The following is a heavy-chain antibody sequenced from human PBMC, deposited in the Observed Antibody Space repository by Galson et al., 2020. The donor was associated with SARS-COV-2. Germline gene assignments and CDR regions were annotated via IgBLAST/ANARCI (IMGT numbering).Heavy chain of an antibody. J-gene: IGHJ3*02. Sequence: SETLSLTCTVSGGSISSVGYYWSWIRQHPGKGLEWIGYIYYSGSTYYNPSLKSRVTISVDTSKNQFSLKLSSVTAADTAVYYCARYITMIVVHAFDIWGQGTMVTVSS. CDR3: ARYITMIVVHAFDI. CDR2: IYYSGST. CDR1: GGSISSVGYY. D-gene: IGHD3-22*01. V-gene: IGHV4-31*03.